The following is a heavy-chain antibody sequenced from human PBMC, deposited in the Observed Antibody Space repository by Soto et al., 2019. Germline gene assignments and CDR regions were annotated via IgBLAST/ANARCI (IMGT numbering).Heavy chain of an antibody. D-gene: IGHD3-10*01. CDR3: AIAALNFAGSGNYYLFDF. CDR2: IYYSGYT. V-gene: IGHV4-30-4*01. J-gene: IGHJ4*02. CDR1: GDSINTGDYY. Sequence: QVQLQESGPGLVKPSQTLSLTCTVSGDSINTGDYYWTWVRQPPGKGLEWIGYIYYSGYTYFNPSLKSRVTLSVDTSENQFSLRLTSLTAADTAVYFCAIAALNFAGSGNYYLFDFWGQGIVVTVSS.